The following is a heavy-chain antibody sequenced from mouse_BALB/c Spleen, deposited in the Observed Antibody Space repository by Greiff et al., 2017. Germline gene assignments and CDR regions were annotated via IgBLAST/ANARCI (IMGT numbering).Heavy chain of an antibody. CDR2: IWAGGST. V-gene: IGHV2-9*02. Sequence: QVQLKESGPGLVAPSQSLSITCTVSGFSFTSYGVHWVRQPPGKGLGWLGVIWAGGSTNYNSALMSRLSISKDNSKSQVFLKMNSLQTDDTAMYYCARETSTGGSSPWFAYWGQGTLVPVSA. CDR1: GFSFTSYG. CDR3: ARETSTGGSSPWFAY. J-gene: IGHJ3*01. D-gene: IGHD1-1*01.